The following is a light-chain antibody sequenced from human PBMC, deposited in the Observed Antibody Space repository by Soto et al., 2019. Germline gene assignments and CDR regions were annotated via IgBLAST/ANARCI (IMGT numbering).Light chain of an antibody. CDR2: DAS. J-gene: IGKJ5*01. V-gene: IGKV3-11*01. CDR3: QQRSNWPPIT. Sequence: EIVLTQSPATLSFSPGERATLSCRASQSVSSYLAWYQQKPGQAPRLLIYDASNRATGIPARFSGSGSGTDFTLTISSLEPEDFAVYYCQQRSNWPPITFGQGTLPE. CDR1: QSVSSY.